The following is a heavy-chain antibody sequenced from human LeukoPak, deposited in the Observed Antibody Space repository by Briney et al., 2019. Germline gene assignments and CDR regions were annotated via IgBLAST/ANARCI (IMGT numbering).Heavy chain of an antibody. Sequence: GGSLRLSCAASGFTFSSYAMSWVRQAPGKGLEWVSVFSGSGSSTYYADSVKGRFTISRGNSKNTLYLQMNGLRADDTAVYYCAKDVYSYTHDDWGQGTLVTVSS. D-gene: IGHD5-18*01. CDR2: FSGSGSST. CDR1: GFTFSSYA. V-gene: IGHV3-23*01. J-gene: IGHJ4*02. CDR3: AKDVYSYTHDD.